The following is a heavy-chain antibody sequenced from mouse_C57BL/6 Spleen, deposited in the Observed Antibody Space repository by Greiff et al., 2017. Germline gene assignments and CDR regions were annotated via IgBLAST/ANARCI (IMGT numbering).Heavy chain of an antibody. CDR3: ARRLFSGYFDV. CDR2: IYPSDSET. V-gene: IGHV1-61*01. CDR1: GYTFTSYW. D-gene: IGHD3-1*01. J-gene: IGHJ1*03. Sequence: VQLQQPGAELVRPGSSVKLSCKASGYTFTSYWMDWVKQRPGQGLEWIGNIYPSDSETHYNQKFKDKATLTVDKSSSTAYMQLSSLTSEDSAVYYCARRLFSGYFDVWGTGTTVTVSS.